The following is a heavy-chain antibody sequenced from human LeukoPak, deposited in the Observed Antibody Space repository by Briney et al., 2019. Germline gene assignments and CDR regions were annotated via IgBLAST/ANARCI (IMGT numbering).Heavy chain of an antibody. V-gene: IGHV4-39*07. CDR3: ARTLDRAYDYVWETPGGYFDY. CDR1: GGSISSSSYY. Sequence: PSETLSLTCTVSGGSISSSSYYWGWIRQPPGKGLEWIGSIYYSGSTYYNPSLKSRVTISVDTSKNQFSLKLSSVTAADTAVYYCARTLDRAYDYVWETPGGYFDYWGQGTLVTVSS. J-gene: IGHJ4*02. D-gene: IGHD3-16*01. CDR2: IYYSGST.